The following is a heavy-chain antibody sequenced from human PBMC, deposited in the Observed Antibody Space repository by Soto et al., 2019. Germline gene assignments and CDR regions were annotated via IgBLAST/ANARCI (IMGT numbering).Heavy chain of an antibody. Sequence: SSETLSLTCAVYGGSFSGYYWSWIRQPPGKGLEWIGEINHSGSTNYNPSLKSRVTISVDTSKNQFSLKLSSVTAADTAVYYCARGSLSYYYYYGMDVWGQGTTVTVSS. CDR2: INHSGST. J-gene: IGHJ6*02. V-gene: IGHV4-34*01. CDR3: ARGSLSYYYYYGMDV. D-gene: IGHD1-26*01. CDR1: GGSFSGYY.